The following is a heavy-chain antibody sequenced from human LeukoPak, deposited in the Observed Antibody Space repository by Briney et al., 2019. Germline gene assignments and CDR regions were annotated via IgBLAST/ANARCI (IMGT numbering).Heavy chain of an antibody. Sequence: GGSLRLSCAASGFTFSSYGMHWVRQAPGKGLEWVAVISYDGSNKYYADSVKGRFTISRDNSKNTLYLQMNSLRAEDTAVYYCAKPYYDSWSGYSPDAFDIWGQGTMVTVSS. J-gene: IGHJ3*02. CDR2: ISYDGSNK. CDR3: AKPYYDSWSGYSPDAFDI. CDR1: GFTFSSYG. V-gene: IGHV3-30*18. D-gene: IGHD3-3*01.